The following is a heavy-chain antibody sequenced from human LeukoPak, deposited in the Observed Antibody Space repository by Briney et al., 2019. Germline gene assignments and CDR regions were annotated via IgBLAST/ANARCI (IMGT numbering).Heavy chain of an antibody. Sequence: SVKVSCKASGGTFSSYAISWVRQAPGQGLEWMGRIIPILGIANYAQKLQGRVTITADKSTSTAYMELSSLRSEDTAVYYCARYHSDRGYSYGYYYWGQGTLVTVSS. J-gene: IGHJ4*02. CDR2: IIPILGIA. CDR3: ARYHSDRGYSYGYYY. D-gene: IGHD5-18*01. V-gene: IGHV1-69*04. CDR1: GGTFSSYA.